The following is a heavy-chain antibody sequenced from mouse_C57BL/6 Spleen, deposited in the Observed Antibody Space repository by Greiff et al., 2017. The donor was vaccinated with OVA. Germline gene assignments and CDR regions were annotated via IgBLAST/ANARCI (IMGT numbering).Heavy chain of an antibody. CDR1: GYTFTSYW. V-gene: IGHV1-64*01. CDR3: ARNSFTTVVEDWYFDV. D-gene: IGHD1-1*01. Sequence: QVQLQQPGAELVKPGASVKLSCKASGYTFTSYWMHWVKQRPGQGLEWIGMIHPNSGSTNYNEKFKSKATLTVDKSSSTAYMQLSSLTSEDSAVYYCARNSFTTVVEDWYFDVWGTGTTVTVSS. J-gene: IGHJ1*03. CDR2: IHPNSGST.